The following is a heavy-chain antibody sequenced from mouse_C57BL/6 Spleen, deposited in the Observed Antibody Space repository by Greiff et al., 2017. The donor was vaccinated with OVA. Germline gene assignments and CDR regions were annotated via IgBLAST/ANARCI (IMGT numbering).Heavy chain of an antibody. V-gene: IGHV1-18*01. CDR2: INPNNGGT. Sequence: EVQLQQSGPELVKPGASVKIPCKASGYTFADYNMDWVKQSHGKSLEWIGDINPNNGGTIYNQKFKGKATLTVDKSSSTAYMELRSLTSEDTAVYYCARHYGSSWYFDVWGTGTTVTVSS. D-gene: IGHD1-1*01. J-gene: IGHJ1*03. CDR3: ARHYGSSWYFDV. CDR1: GYTFADYN.